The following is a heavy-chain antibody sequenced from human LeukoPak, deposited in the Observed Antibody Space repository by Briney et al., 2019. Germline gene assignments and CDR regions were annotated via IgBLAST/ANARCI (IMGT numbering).Heavy chain of an antibody. J-gene: IGHJ2*01. D-gene: IGHD6-13*01. CDR2: INHSGST. CDR1: GGSFSGYY. CDR3: ARGKVYSSSWYSYWYFDL. V-gene: IGHV4-34*01. Sequence: SETLSLTCAVYGGSFSGYYWSWLRQPPGKGLEWIGEINHSGSTNYNPSLKSRVTISVDTSKNQFSLKLSSVTAADTAVYYCARGKVYSSSWYSYWYFDLWGRGTLVTVSS.